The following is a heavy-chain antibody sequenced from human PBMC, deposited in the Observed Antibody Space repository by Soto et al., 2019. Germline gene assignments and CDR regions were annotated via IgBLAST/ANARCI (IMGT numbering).Heavy chain of an antibody. Sequence: GESLKISCAASGFTFSSYGMHWVRQAPGKGLEWVAVIWYDGSNKYYADSVKGRFTISRDNSKNTLYLQMNSLRAEDTAVYYCARDRGYSYGSYYYYGMDVWGQGTTVTVSS. CDR1: GFTFSSYG. CDR3: ARDRGYSYGSYYYYGMDV. V-gene: IGHV3-33*01. J-gene: IGHJ6*02. CDR2: IWYDGSNK. D-gene: IGHD5-18*01.